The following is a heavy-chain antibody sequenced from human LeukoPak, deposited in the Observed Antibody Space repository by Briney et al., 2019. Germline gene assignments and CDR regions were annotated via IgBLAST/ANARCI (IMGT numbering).Heavy chain of an antibody. CDR1: GDSISSYF. J-gene: IGHJ4*02. Sequence: SETLSLTCTVSGDSISSYFWSWIRQPPGRGLEWIGYIYYNERSNYNPSLRSRVSISVDTSKSQFSLKLSSVTAADTAVYYCAGNYVWGSYRYLFDYWGQGTLVTVSS. D-gene: IGHD3-16*02. V-gene: IGHV4-59*08. CDR2: IYYNERS. CDR3: AGNYVWGSYRYLFDY.